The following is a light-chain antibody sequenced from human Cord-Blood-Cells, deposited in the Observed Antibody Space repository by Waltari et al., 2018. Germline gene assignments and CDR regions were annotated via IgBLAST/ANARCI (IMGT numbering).Light chain of an antibody. CDR1: SSDVGGYTY. V-gene: IGLV2-14*01. CDR3: SSYTSSSTVV. J-gene: IGLJ2*01. CDR2: DVS. Sequence: QSALTQPASVSGSPGQSITISCTGTSSDVGGYTYVSWYQQHPDKAPKLMIYDVSNRPSGCSIRFSGSKSGNTAALTISGLQAEDEADYYGSSYTSSSTVVFGVGTKLTVL.